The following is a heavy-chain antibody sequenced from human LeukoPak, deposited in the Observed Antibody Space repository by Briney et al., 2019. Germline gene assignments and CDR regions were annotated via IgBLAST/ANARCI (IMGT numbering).Heavy chain of an antibody. D-gene: IGHD3-16*01. Sequence: PGGSLRLSCEASGFTFDTYTVNWVRQAPGKGLEWVSSIASDTTYIKYADSVKGRFTVSRGNAKNSVFLEMKSLRADDTAIYFCARDYYDSNASATFDYWGRGTLVTVSS. CDR2: IASDTTYI. CDR1: GFTFDTYT. J-gene: IGHJ4*02. CDR3: ARDYYDSNASATFDY. V-gene: IGHV3-21*06.